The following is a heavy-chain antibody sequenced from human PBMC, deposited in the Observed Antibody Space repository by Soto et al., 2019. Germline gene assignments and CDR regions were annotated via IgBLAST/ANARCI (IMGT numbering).Heavy chain of an antibody. V-gene: IGHV1-18*01. CDR1: GYTFTSYG. CDR3: ARGSGDIVLMVYAISFDY. J-gene: IGHJ4*02. Sequence: QVQLVQSGAEVKKPGASVKVSCKASGYTFTSYGISWVRQAPGQGLEWMGGISAYNGNTNYAQKLQGRVTMTTDTSTSTAYMELRSLRSDDTAVYYCARGSGDIVLMVYAISFDYWGQGTLVTVSS. D-gene: IGHD2-8*01. CDR2: ISAYNGNT.